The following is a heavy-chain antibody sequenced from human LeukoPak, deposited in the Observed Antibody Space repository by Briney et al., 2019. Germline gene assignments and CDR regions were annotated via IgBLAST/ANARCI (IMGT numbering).Heavy chain of an antibody. CDR1: GFTFSSYW. CDR2: IKQDGSEK. D-gene: IGHD4-17*01. CDR3: ARESYGASRYFDY. Sequence: PGGSLRLSCAASGFTFSSYWMSWVRQAPGKGLEWVANIKQDGSEKYYVDSVKGRFTISRDNAKNSLYLQMNSLRAEDTAVYYCARESYGASRYFDYWGQGTLVTVSS. V-gene: IGHV3-7*03. J-gene: IGHJ4*02.